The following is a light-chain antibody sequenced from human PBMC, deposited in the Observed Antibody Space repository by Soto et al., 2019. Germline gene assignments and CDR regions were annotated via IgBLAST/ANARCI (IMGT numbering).Light chain of an antibody. CDR3: ATRDNSLNGYV. Sequence: QSVLSQPPSVSGTPAQRVTISCSGSSSNIGSDAVNWYQQLPGTAPKLLIYTNNQRPSGVPDRFSGSKSGTSASLAISGLQSEDEADYYCATRDNSLNGYVFGAGTKLTVL. CDR1: SSNIGSDA. CDR2: TNN. J-gene: IGLJ1*01. V-gene: IGLV1-44*01.